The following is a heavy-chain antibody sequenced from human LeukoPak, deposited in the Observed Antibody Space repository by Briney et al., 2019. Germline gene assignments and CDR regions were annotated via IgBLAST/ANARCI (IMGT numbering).Heavy chain of an antibody. V-gene: IGHV4-34*01. D-gene: IGHD3-10*01. CDR1: GGSFSGYY. J-gene: IGHJ4*02. CDR3: ARLRGGPTRKTFDY. CDR2: INHSGST. Sequence: SETLSLTCAVYGGSFSGYYWSWVRQPPGKGLEWIGEINHSGSTNYNPSLKSRVTISVDTSKNQFSLKLSSVTAADTAAYYCARLRGGPTRKTFDYWGQGTLVTVSS.